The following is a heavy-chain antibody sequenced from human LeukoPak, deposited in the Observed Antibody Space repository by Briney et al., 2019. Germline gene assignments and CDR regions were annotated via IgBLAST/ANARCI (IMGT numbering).Heavy chain of an antibody. J-gene: IGHJ4*02. CDR2: IYYSGST. CDR3: AGGGSGSPDFDY. CDR1: GGSISSYY. Sequence: PSETLSLTCTVSGGSISSYYWSWIRQPPGKGLEWIGYIYYSGSTNYNPSLKSRVTISVDTSKNQFSLKLSSVTAADTAVYYCAGGGSGSPDFDYWGQGTVVTVSS. V-gene: IGHV4-59*01. D-gene: IGHD3-10*01.